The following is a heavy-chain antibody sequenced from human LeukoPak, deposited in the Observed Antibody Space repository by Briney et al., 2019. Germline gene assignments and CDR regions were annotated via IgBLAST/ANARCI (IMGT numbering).Heavy chain of an antibody. CDR2: IIPIFGTA. Sequence: GSSVKVSCKASGGTFSSYAISWVRQAPGQGLEWMGGIIPIFGTANYAQKFQGRVTITADKSTSTAYMELRSLRSDDTAVYYCARVKVREIGWFDPWGQGTLVTVSS. CDR3: ARVKVREIGWFDP. J-gene: IGHJ5*02. D-gene: IGHD3-10*01. CDR1: GGTFSSYA. V-gene: IGHV1-69*06.